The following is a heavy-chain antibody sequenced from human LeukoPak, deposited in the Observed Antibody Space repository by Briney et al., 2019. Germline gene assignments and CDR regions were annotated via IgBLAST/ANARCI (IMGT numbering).Heavy chain of an antibody. V-gene: IGHV4-30-2*01. CDR1: GGSISSGDYY. J-gene: IGHJ4*02. D-gene: IGHD1-26*01. CDR3: ARGGGSYQYYFDY. Sequence: TSQTLSLTCTVSGGSISSGDYYWSWIRQPPGKGLEWIGYIYHSGSTYYNPSLKSRVTISVDRSKNQFSLKLSSVTAADTAVYCCARGGGSYQYYFDYWGQGTLVTVSS. CDR2: IYHSGST.